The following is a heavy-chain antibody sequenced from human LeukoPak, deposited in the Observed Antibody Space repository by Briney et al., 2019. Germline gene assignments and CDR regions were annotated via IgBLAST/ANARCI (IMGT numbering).Heavy chain of an antibody. CDR2: IIPILGIA. J-gene: IGHJ4*02. CDR1: GGTFSSYA. V-gene: IGHV1-69*04. CDR3: ARGGGSYRRYPFDY. Sequence: GASVKVSCKASGGTFSSYAISWVRQAPGQGLEWMGRIIPILGIANYAQKFQGRVTITADKSTSTAYMELSSLRSEGTAVYYCARGGGSYRRYPFDYWGQGTLVTVSS. D-gene: IGHD1-26*01.